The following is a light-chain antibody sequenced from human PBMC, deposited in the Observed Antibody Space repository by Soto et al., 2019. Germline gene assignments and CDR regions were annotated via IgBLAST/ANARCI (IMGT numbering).Light chain of an antibody. J-gene: IGKJ2*01. CDR2: DAS. V-gene: IGKV3-11*01. CDR1: QSVSSY. Sequence: EIVLTQSPATLSLSPGERATLSCRASQSVSSYLAWYQQKPGQAPRLLIYDASNRATGIPARFSGSGSGTDFTLTISSLEPEDVAVYYCQQRSNGPRNTFGQGTKQEIK. CDR3: QQRSNGPRNT.